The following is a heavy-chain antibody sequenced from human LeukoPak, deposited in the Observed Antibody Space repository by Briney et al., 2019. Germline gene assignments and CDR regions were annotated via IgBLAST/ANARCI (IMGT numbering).Heavy chain of an antibody. D-gene: IGHD6-19*01. J-gene: IGHJ1*01. CDR1: GFTFSSYS. CDR3: TRNSGWYGLS. CDR2: ISSSSSYI. Sequence: GGSLRLSCAASGFTFSSYSMNWVRQAPGKGLEWVSSISSSSSYIYYADSVKGRFTISRDNSNNTLFLHLNSLRGEDTAVYYCTRNSGWYGLSWGQGTLVTVSS. V-gene: IGHV3-21*04.